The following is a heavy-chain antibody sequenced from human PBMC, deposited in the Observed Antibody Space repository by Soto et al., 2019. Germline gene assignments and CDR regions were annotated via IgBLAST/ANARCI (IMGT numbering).Heavy chain of an antibody. Sequence: QVQLVQSGAEVKKPGASVKVSCKASGYTFTSYGISWVRQAPGQGLEWMGWISAYNGNTHNAQKLQGTVTMTTATTXXRACMELMSLRSDDTAVYYWGRDRGFVVRAPPVDYWCQGTLVTVSS. CDR3: GRDRGFVVRAPPVDY. D-gene: IGHD3-10*01. CDR2: ISAYNGNT. J-gene: IGHJ4*02. V-gene: IGHV1-18*01. CDR1: GYTFTSYG.